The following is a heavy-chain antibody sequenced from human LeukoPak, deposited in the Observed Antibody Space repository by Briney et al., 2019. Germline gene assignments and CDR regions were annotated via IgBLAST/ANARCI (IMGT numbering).Heavy chain of an antibody. J-gene: IGHJ4*02. Sequence: PGESLKISCKGSGYSFASYWIGWVRPMPEKGLEWMGIIYPGDSDTRYSPSFQGQVTISADRSISTTYLQWSSLKASDTAMYYCAREFRGSDYWGQGTLVTVSS. CDR3: AREFRGSDY. CDR2: IYPGDSDT. CDR1: GYSFASYW. V-gene: IGHV5-51*01. D-gene: IGHD3-10*01.